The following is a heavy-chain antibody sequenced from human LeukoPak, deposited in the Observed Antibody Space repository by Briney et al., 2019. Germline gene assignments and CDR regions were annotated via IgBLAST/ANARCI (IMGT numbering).Heavy chain of an antibody. Sequence: GESLKISCKGSGYSFSSYWIGWVRQMPGKGLEWMGTIYPGDSDTRYSPSFQGQVTISADKSISTAYLQWSSLTASDTAMYYCARRQGLRYFDYWGKGTLVTVSS. D-gene: IGHD2-15*01. V-gene: IGHV5-51*01. CDR3: ARRQGLRYFDY. CDR2: IYPGDSDT. J-gene: IGHJ4*02. CDR1: GYSFSSYW.